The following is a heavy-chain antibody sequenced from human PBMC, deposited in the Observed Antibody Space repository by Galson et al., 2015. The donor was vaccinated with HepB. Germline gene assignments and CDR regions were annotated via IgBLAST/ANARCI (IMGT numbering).Heavy chain of an antibody. D-gene: IGHD4-17*01. CDR1: GFTFSSYS. J-gene: IGHJ4*02. CDR3: ARPVGADGDYVHTGGY. CDR2: NSSSSSYI. V-gene: IGHV3-21*01. Sequence: SLRLSCAASGFTFSSYSMNWVRQAPGKGLEWVSSNSSSSSYIYYADSVKGRFTISRDNAKNSLYLQMNSLRAEDTAVYYCARPVGADGDYVHTGGYWGQGTLVTVSS.